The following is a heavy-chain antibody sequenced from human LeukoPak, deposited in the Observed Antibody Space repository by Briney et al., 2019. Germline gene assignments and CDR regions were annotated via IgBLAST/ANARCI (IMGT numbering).Heavy chain of an antibody. Sequence: EASVKVSFEASGYTFTGYYMHWVRHAPGQGLEWMGWINPNSGGTNYAQKFQGRVTMTRDTSISTAYMELSRLRSDDTAVYYCARGSGEGYTYGRYYFDYWGQGTLVTVSS. D-gene: IGHD5-18*01. CDR1: GYTFTGYY. J-gene: IGHJ4*02. CDR3: ARGSGEGYTYGRYYFDY. V-gene: IGHV1-2*02. CDR2: INPNSGGT.